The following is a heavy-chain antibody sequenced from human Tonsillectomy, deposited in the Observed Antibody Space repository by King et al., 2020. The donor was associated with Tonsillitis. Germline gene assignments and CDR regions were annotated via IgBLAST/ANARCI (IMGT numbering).Heavy chain of an antibody. CDR1: GGSFSGYY. CDR2: INDIGST. J-gene: IGHJ6*02. D-gene: IGHD4-23*01. Sequence: VQLQQWGAGLLKPSETLSLICVVYGGSFSGYYWSWIRQPPGKGLEWIGEINDIGSTHYNPPLKSRVTVSLDTSKNQFSLQLSSVTAADTAVYFCARGRWGGYGMDVGGQGTGVTVSS. V-gene: IGHV4-34*01. CDR3: ARGRWGGYGMDV.